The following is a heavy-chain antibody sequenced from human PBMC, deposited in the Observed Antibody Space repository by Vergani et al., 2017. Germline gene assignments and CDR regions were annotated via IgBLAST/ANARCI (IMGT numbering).Heavy chain of an antibody. J-gene: IGHJ3*01. V-gene: IGHV2-5*01. Sequence: QITLRESGPTLVKPTQTLTLTCTFSGFSLTTGGEGVGWIRQPPGRALEWLAFVYWNDDERYSPSLKSRVTITKDTSKNEVILTMATMDPVDTATYYFVHRQGYVDLDVAFDVWGPGTMVTVSS. CDR2: VYWNDDE. CDR3: VHRQGYVDLDVAFDV. D-gene: IGHD4-17*01. CDR1: GFSLTTGGEG.